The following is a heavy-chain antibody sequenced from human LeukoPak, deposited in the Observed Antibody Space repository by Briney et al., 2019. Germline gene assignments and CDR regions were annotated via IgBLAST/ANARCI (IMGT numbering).Heavy chain of an antibody. V-gene: IGHV3-74*01. CDR3: AKDLTWNTADR. J-gene: IGHJ5*02. CDR1: GFAFSNYW. Sequence: GGSLRLSCVASGFAFSNYWMHWVRQASGKAPVWVSRINPDGTTTDYADSVKGRFTISRDNAKNMVFLQMNGLRADDTALYYCAKDLTWNTADRWGQGILVTVSS. D-gene: IGHD1/OR15-1a*01. CDR2: INPDGTTT.